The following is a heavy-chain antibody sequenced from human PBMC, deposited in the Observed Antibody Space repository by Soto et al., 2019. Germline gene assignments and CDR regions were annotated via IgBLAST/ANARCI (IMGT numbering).Heavy chain of an antibody. Sequence: KTGGSLRLSCAASGFTFNDGWMSWVRQAPGKGLEWVGRIKSKTDGETTDYAAPVKGRFTISRDDSKNTLYPQMDSLKTEDTAVYYCTDLMRGVGAFDIWSRGTLVTVSS. CDR1: GFTFNDGW. CDR2: IKSKTDGETT. D-gene: IGHD3-10*01. J-gene: IGHJ3*02. CDR3: TDLMRGVGAFDI. V-gene: IGHV3-15*01.